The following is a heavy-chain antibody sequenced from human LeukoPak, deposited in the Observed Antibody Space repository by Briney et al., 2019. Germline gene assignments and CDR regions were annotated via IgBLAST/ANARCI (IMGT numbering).Heavy chain of an antibody. Sequence: GGSLRLSCAASGFTFSSYAMTWVRQAPGKWLEWVSSISGSGGSTYYADSVKGRFTISRDNSENTLYLQMNSLRAEDTAVYYCATRSHTNYYDSSGYYMDVWGKGTTVTVSS. V-gene: IGHV3-23*01. CDR3: ATRSHTNYYDSSGYYMDV. J-gene: IGHJ6*03. D-gene: IGHD3-22*01. CDR1: GFTFSSYA. CDR2: ISGSGGST.